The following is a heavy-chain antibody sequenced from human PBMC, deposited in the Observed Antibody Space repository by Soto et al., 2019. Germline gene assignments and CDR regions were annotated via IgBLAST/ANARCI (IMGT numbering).Heavy chain of an antibody. D-gene: IGHD3-10*01. CDR3: AKTYTGG. CDR2: ISGMEDRT. CDR1: GFNLRDQA. V-gene: IGHV3-23*01. Sequence: PGGSLRLSCTASGFNLRDQALSWVRQAPGGGLEWVSGISGMEDRTNYAGFVKGRFFISKDRAKNTLNLQMNGLRDDDTAVYYCAKTYTGGWGQGTQVTVSS. J-gene: IGHJ4*02.